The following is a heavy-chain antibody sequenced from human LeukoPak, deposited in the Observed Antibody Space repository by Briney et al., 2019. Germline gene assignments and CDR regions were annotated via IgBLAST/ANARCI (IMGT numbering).Heavy chain of an antibody. V-gene: IGHV4-59*08. CDR2: IYYSGST. Sequence: PSETLSLTCTVSGGSISSYYWSWIRQPPGEGLEWIGYIYYSGSTNYNPSLKSRVTISVDTSKNQFSLKLSSVTAADTAVYYCARIPLRLNWFDPWGQGTLVTVSS. CDR3: ARIPLRLNWFDP. CDR1: GGSISSYY. D-gene: IGHD5/OR15-5a*01. J-gene: IGHJ5*02.